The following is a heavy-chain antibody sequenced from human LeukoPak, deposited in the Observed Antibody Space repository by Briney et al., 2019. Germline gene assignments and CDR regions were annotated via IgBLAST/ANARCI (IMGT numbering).Heavy chain of an antibody. CDR2: IYYSGST. D-gene: IGHD3-16*01. CDR1: GGSISSYY. J-gene: IGHJ4*02. Sequence: TSETLSLTCTVSGGSISSYYWSWIRQPPGKGLEWIGYIYYSGSTNYNPSLKSRVTISVDTSKNQFSLKLSSVTAADTAVYYCARGMIMPGDFDYWGQGTLVTVSS. CDR3: ARGMIMPGDFDY. V-gene: IGHV4-59*01.